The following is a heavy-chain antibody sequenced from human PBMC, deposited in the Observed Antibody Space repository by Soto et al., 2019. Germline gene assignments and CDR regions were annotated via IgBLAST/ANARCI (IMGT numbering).Heavy chain of an antibody. J-gene: IGHJ4*02. CDR2: VYWDDDK. CDR1: GFSLTTSGVG. CDR3: ARRTAGDDGKTPVVCGYVDY. D-gene: IGHD4-17*01. Sequence: QITLKESGPTVVKPTQTLTLTCTFSGFSLTTSGVGVGWIRQPPGKALEWLALVYWDDDKRYSPSLESRLTSTKDTSKPQVVLTMTNRDPADTGTYYCARRTAGDDGKTPVVCGYVDYWGQGTPVTVSS. V-gene: IGHV2-5*02.